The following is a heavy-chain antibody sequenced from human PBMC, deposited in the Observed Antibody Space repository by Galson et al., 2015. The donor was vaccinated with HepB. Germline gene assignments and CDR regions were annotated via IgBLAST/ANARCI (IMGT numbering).Heavy chain of an antibody. CDR3: ARCGGYCTSTSCYAAHYFDY. J-gene: IGHJ4*02. V-gene: IGHV5-51*01. D-gene: IGHD2-2*03. Sequence: QSGAEVKEPGESLKISCKVSGYNFTNYWIGWVRQMPGKGLEWMAIIFPGDSDTKYSPSFQGQVTISADKSISTAYLQWSSLKASDTAMYYCARCGGYCTSTSCYAAHYFDYWGRGILVTVSS. CDR1: GYNFTNYW. CDR2: IFPGDSDT.